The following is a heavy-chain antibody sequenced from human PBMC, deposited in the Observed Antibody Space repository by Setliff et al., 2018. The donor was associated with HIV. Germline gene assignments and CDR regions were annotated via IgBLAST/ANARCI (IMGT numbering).Heavy chain of an antibody. CDR2: IYTSGST. V-gene: IGHV4-61*02. D-gene: IGHD1-26*01. CDR3: ARGGSGSPFDC. CDR1: GGSISSGSYY. Sequence: PSETLSLTCTVSGGSISSGSYYWSWIRQPAGKGLEWIGRIYTSGSTNYNPSLKSRVTISVDTSKNQFSLKLSSVTAADTAVYYCARGGSGSPFDCWGQGTLVTVSS. J-gene: IGHJ4*02.